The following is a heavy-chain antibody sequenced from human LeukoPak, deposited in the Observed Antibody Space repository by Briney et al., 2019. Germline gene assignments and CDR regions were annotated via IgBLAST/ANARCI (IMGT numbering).Heavy chain of an antibody. CDR3: ARAGIAAAAPDY. CDR2: ISYDGSNK. D-gene: IGHD6-13*01. Sequence: PGGSLRLSCAASGFTFSSYAMYWVRQAPGKGLEWVAAISYDGSNKYYADSVKGRFTISRDNSKNTLYLQMNSLRAEDTAVYYCARAGIAAAAPDYWGQGTLVTVSS. V-gene: IGHV3-30-3*01. J-gene: IGHJ4*02. CDR1: GFTFSSYA.